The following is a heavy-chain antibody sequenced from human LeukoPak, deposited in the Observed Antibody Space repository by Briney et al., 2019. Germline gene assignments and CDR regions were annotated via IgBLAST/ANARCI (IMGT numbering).Heavy chain of an antibody. CDR2: IKEAGSER. J-gene: IGHJ3*02. V-gene: IGHV3-7*01. D-gene: IGHD3-10*01. CDR1: GFTFSSYW. Sequence: HPGGSLRLSSAASGFTFSSYWMSWVRQAPGKGLEWVANIKEAGSERYYVDSVKGRFTISRDNAKNSLYLQMNSLRAEDTAVYYCARAFMADAFDIWGQGTMVTVSS. CDR3: ARAFMADAFDI.